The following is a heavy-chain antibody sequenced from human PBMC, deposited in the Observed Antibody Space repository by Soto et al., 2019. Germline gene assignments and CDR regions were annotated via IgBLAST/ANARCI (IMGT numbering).Heavy chain of an antibody. D-gene: IGHD3-9*01. V-gene: IGHV3-66*01. CDR3: ATLTKYDILTGFYPC. J-gene: IGHJ4*02. Sequence: GGSLRLSCAASGFTVNSNYMSWVRQAPGKGLEWVSVIYSDGSTYYADSVKGRFIISRDNSNNTLYFQMNSLRAQDTAVYYCATLTKYDILTGFYPCWGQGTLVTVSS. CDR2: IYSDGST. CDR1: GFTVNSNY.